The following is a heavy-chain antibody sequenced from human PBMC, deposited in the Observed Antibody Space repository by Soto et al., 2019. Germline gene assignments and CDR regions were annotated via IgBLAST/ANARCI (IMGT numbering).Heavy chain of an antibody. V-gene: IGHV2-5*02. J-gene: IGHJ4*02. CDR1: GFSLRTREVG. Sequence: QITLKESGPTLVKPTQTLTLTCSFSGFSLRTREVGVGWIRQPPGKALEWLALIYWDDDKRYSPSLKSRLAITKDTSKNQVVLTMTNMDPVDTATYYCAHNAEYYTSAHYQNWGQGTLVTVSS. D-gene: IGHD3-22*01. CDR3: AHNAEYYTSAHYQN. CDR2: IYWDDDK.